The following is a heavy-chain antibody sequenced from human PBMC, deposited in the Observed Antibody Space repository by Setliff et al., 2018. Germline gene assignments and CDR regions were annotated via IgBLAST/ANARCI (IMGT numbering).Heavy chain of an antibody. CDR1: GGSIGSHY. D-gene: IGHD2-8*02. CDR2: IYYSGST. J-gene: IGHJ4*02. Sequence: PSETLSLTCTVSGGSIGSHYWSWIRQPPGKGLEWIGSIYYSGSTNYNPSLKSRVTISVDTSKNQFSLKLSSVTAADTALYYCTVYNTGSSKDHYWGQGTPVTVSS. CDR3: TVYNTGSSKDHY. V-gene: IGHV4-59*03.